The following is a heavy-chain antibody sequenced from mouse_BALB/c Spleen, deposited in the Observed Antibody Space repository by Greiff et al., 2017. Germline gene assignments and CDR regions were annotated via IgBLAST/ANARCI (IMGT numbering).Heavy chain of an antibody. Sequence: VQLKESGAELVKPGASVKLSCTASGFNIKDTYMHWVKQRPEQGLEWIGRIDPANGNTKYDPKFQGKATITADTSSNTAYLQLSSLTSEDTAVYYCARSGRGAYWGQGTLVTVSA. J-gene: IGHJ3*01. D-gene: IGHD3-1*01. CDR1: GFNIKDTY. CDR2: IDPANGNT. CDR3: ARSGRGAY. V-gene: IGHV14-3*02.